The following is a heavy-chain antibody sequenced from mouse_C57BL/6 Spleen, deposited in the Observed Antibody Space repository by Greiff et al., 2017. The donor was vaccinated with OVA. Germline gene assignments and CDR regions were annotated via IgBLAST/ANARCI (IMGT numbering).Heavy chain of an antibody. D-gene: IGHD2-1*01. J-gene: IGHJ4*01. V-gene: IGHV1-69*01. Sequence: VQLQQPGAELVMPGASVKLSCKASGYTFTSYWMHWVKQRPGQGLEWIGEIDPSDSYTNYNQKFKGKSTLTVDKSSSTAYMQLSSLTAEDSAVYDCARSRGNYDYAMDYWGKGTSVTVSS. CDR3: ARSRGNYDYAMDY. CDR2: IDPSDSYT. CDR1: GYTFTSYW.